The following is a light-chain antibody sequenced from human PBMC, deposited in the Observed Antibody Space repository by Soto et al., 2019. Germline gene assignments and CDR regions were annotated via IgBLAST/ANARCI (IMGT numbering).Light chain of an antibody. V-gene: IGLV1-40*01. J-gene: IGLJ1*01. CDR2: GNS. CDR3: QAYDSSLSRHI. Sequence: QSVLTQPPSVSGAPGQRVTISCTGSSSNIGAGYDVHWYQQLPGTAPKLLIYGNSNRPSGVPDRFSGSKSGTSASLAITGLQAEDEADYYCQAYDSSLSRHIVATGTKLTVL. CDR1: SSNIGAGYD.